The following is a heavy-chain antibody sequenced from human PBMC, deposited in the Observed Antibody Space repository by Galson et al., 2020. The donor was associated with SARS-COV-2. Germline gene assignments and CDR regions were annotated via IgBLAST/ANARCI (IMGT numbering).Heavy chain of an antibody. CDR1: GFTFSRYW. D-gene: IGHD2-2*02. J-gene: IGHJ6*03. CDR3: APRHCSITIGYTGCYYSMDV. CDR2: TKQDGSEK. Sequence: QLGKPLKISCAASGFTFSRYWMTWVRKAPGKGLQWVANTKQDGSEKYYGDSVKGPSTISRDNAQNSLYLQLHSLRAEDTSVDYCAPRHCSITIGYTGCYYSMDVWGNGTTVTVSS. V-gene: IGHV3-7*01.